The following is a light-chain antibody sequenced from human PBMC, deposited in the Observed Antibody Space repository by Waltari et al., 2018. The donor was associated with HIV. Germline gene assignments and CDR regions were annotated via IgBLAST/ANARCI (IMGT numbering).Light chain of an antibody. Sequence: QSALTQPASVSGSPGPSITISCTGTSSDVGGYNYVYWYQQHPGKAPKLMIYDVSNRPSGVSNRFSGSKSGNTASLTISGLQAEDEADYYCSSYTSSSALYVVFGGGTKLTVL. CDR3: SSYTSSSALYVV. CDR1: SSDVGGYNY. CDR2: DVS. V-gene: IGLV2-14*03. J-gene: IGLJ2*01.